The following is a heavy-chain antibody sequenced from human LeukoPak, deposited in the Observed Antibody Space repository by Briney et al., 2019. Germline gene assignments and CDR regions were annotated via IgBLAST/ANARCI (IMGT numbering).Heavy chain of an antibody. CDR3: ARVGSSSVYFDY. Sequence: SQTLSLTCTVSGGSFSSGSYYWSWLRQPPGTGLEWLGRIYTSGSTNYNHSLKSRVTISGDTSKNQSSLKLSTVTSADTAVYYCARVGSSSVYFDYWGQGTLVTVSS. CDR2: IYTSGST. D-gene: IGHD6-6*01. J-gene: IGHJ4*02. V-gene: IGHV4-61*02. CDR1: GGSFSSGSYY.